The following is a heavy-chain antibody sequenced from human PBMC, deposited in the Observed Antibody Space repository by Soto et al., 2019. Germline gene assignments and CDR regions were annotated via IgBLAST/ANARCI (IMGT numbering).Heavy chain of an antibody. CDR3: AHRLTYYYDSSGPNWFDP. CDR2: IYWDDDK. J-gene: IGHJ5*02. Sequence: QITLKESGPTLVNPTQTLTLTCTFSGFSLSTSGVGVGWIRQPPGKALEWLALIYWDDDKRYSPSLKSRLTITKDTSKNQVVLTMTNMDPVDTATYYCAHRLTYYYDSSGPNWFDPWGQGTLVTVSS. V-gene: IGHV2-5*02. D-gene: IGHD3-22*01. CDR1: GFSLSTSGVG.